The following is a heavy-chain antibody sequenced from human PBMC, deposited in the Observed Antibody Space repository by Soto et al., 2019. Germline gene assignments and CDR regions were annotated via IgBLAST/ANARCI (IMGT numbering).Heavy chain of an antibody. CDR1: GFTFSSYS. V-gene: IGHV3-21*01. D-gene: IGHD6-19*01. Sequence: PGGSLRLSCAASGFTFSSYSMNWVRQAPGKGLEWVSSISSSSSYIYYADSVKGRFTISRDNAKNSLYLQMNSLRAEDTAVYYCAREVAGTSPRFDYWGQGTLVTVSS. CDR3: AREVAGTSPRFDY. J-gene: IGHJ4*02. CDR2: ISSSSSYI.